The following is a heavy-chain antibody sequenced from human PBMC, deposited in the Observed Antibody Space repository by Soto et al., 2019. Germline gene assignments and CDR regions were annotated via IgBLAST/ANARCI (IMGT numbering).Heavy chain of an antibody. CDR3: AMTRLYDTGTNDYHRDALDI. J-gene: IGHJ3*02. D-gene: IGHD3-22*01. V-gene: IGHV3-23*01. CDR2: ISGSGGRV. Sequence: EVQLLESGGGMVEPRGSLKLSCAASGFSFGTYVMNWVRHAPGKGLEWVSGISGSGGRVYSADSVKGRFTISRDNSRNTLYLQMNSLRAEDTAIYYCAMTRLYDTGTNDYHRDALDIWGQGTQVIVSS. CDR1: GFSFGTYV.